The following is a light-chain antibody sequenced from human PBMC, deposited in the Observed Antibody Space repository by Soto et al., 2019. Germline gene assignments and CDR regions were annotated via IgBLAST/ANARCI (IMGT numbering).Light chain of an antibody. CDR2: EVS. Sequence: QSVLTQPPSASGSPGQSVTSSCSGPSSDVGGYNYVSWHQQHPGKAPKLMIYEVSKRPSGVPDRFSGSKSGNTASLIVSGLQAEDEDDYYCSSYAGNNNFVFGTGNKVTVL. V-gene: IGLV2-8*01. CDR3: SSYAGNNNFV. CDR1: SSDVGGYNY. J-gene: IGLJ1*01.